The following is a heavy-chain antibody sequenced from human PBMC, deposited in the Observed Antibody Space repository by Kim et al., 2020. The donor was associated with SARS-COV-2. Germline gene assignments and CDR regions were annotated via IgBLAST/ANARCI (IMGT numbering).Heavy chain of an antibody. Sequence: ASVKVSCKASGYTFTGYYMHWVRQAPGQGLEWMGWINPNSGGTNYAQKFQGRVTMTRDTSISTAYMELSRLRSDDTAVYYCARASSTYCSGGSCYFDYWGQGTLVTVSS. D-gene: IGHD2-15*01. J-gene: IGHJ4*02. CDR3: ARASSTYCSGGSCYFDY. CDR1: GYTFTGYY. V-gene: IGHV1-2*02. CDR2: INPNSGGT.